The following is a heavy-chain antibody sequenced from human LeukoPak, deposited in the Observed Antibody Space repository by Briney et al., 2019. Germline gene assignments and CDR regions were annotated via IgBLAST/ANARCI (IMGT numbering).Heavy chain of an antibody. J-gene: IGHJ4*02. CDR2: ISSRSSQI. V-gene: IGHV3-21*01. D-gene: IGHD3-16*02. CDR3: ARDPSYGNN. Sequence: PGGSLRLSCAASGFTFSSYIMNWVRQAPGKGLEWVSSISSRSSQIYYADSVKGRFVVSRDNAKNSLYLQMNSLRAEDTAVYYCARDPSYGNNWGQGTLVIVSS. CDR1: GFTFSSYI.